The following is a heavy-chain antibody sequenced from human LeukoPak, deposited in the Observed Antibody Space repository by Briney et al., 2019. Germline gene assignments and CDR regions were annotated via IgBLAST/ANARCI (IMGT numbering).Heavy chain of an antibody. J-gene: IGHJ6*03. CDR1: GGTFSSYA. D-gene: IGHD6-13*01. Sequence: SVKVSCKASGGTFSSYAISWVRPAPGQGLEWMGGIIPIFGTANYAQKFQGRVTITTDESTSTAYMELSSLRSEDTAVYYCARCRQQLVNTQHWDYHYYYMDVWGKGTTVTVSS. CDR2: IIPIFGTA. V-gene: IGHV1-69*05. CDR3: ARCRQQLVNTQHWDYHYYYMDV.